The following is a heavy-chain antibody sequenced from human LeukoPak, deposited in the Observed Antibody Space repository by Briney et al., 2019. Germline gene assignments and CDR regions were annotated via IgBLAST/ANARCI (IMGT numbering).Heavy chain of an antibody. CDR1: GFTFSDYW. Sequence: GGSLRLSCAASGFTFSDYWMAWVRQAPGKGLEWMANIKQDGSQTYYVDSVKGRFTIPRDNAKNSLYLQMNSLRAEDTALYYCARKGLPDYWGQGTLVTVSS. CDR3: ARKGLPDY. CDR2: IKQDGSQT. V-gene: IGHV3-7*01. J-gene: IGHJ4*02.